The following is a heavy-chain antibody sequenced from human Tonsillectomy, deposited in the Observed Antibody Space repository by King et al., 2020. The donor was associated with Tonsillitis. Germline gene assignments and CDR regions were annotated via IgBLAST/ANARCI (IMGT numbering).Heavy chain of an antibody. D-gene: IGHD3-10*01. CDR1: GYTFIHYI. J-gene: IGHJ4*02. CDR2: ISTYNGHT. V-gene: IGHV1-18*01. Sequence: VQLVESGTEVKKPGASVKISCKASGYTFIHYIINWVRQAPGQGPEWMGWISTYNGHTNYSQKVQGRVTMTTDTSTSTVYMELKSLRSDDTAVYYCARDGVYGSGTLDFWGQGTLVTVSS. CDR3: ARDGVYGSGTLDF.